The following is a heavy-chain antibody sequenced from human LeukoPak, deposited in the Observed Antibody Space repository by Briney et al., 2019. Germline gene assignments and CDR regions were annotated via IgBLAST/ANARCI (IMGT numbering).Heavy chain of an antibody. D-gene: IGHD6-13*01. J-gene: IGHJ4*02. V-gene: IGHV3-23*01. Sequence: PGGSLRLSCAASGITFSSHAMSWVRQAPGKGLEWVSVISGSGGSTDYADSVKGRLTISRDNSKNTLYLQMNSLRADDTAVYYCAKDWGRYSSSWYYFDYWGQGTLVTVSS. CDR1: GITFSSHA. CDR2: ISGSGGST. CDR3: AKDWGRYSSSWYYFDY.